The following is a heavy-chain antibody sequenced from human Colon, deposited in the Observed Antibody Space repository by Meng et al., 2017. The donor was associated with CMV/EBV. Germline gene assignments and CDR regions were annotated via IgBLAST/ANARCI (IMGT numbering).Heavy chain of an antibody. D-gene: IGHD1-26*01. J-gene: IGHJ4*02. Sequence: GESLKISCEASGFILSSYMMNWVRQAPGKGLEWVSSISATSADIYYADSVRGRFTITRDNAKNSVYLEMNSLTAEDTAIYYCTRDYYTSRWGQGTLVTVSS. CDR2: ISATSADI. CDR1: GFILSSYM. CDR3: TRDYYTSR. V-gene: IGHV3-21*01.